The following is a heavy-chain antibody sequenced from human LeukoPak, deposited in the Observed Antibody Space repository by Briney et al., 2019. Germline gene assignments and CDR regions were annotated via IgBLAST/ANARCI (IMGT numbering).Heavy chain of an antibody. V-gene: IGHV4-59*01. D-gene: IGHD3-10*01. Sequence: SETLSLTCTVSGGSISSYYWSWIRPPPGKGLEWIGYIYYSGSTNYNPSLKSRVTISVDTSKNQFSLKLSSVTAADTAVYYCARAGTRYYYYMDVWGKGTTVTISS. J-gene: IGHJ6*03. CDR1: GGSISSYY. CDR3: ARAGTRYYYYMDV. CDR2: IYYSGST.